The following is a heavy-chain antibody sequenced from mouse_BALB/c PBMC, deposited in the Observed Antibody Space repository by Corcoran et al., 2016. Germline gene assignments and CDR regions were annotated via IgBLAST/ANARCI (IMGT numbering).Heavy chain of an antibody. Sequence: QIQLVQSGPELKKPGETVKISCKASGYTFTNYGMNWVKQAPGKGLKWMGWINTYTGEPTYAEDFKGRFAFSLETSASPAYLQINNLKNEDPATYFCAREPDAMDYWGQGTSVTVAS. J-gene: IGHJ4*01. V-gene: IGHV9-3-1*01. CDR2: INTYTGEP. CDR3: AREPDAMDY. D-gene: IGHD6-1*01. CDR1: GYTFTNYG.